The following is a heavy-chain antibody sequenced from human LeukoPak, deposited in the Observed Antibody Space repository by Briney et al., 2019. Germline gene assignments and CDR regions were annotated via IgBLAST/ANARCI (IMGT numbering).Heavy chain of an antibody. CDR2: IRSKAYGGTT. CDR3: TRVRFLEWLLHYYGMDV. V-gene: IGHV3-49*04. D-gene: IGHD3-3*01. CDR1: GFTFCDYA. Sequence: PGRSLRLSCTASGFTFCDYAMSWVRQAPGKGLEWVGFIRSKAYGGTTEYAASVKGRFTISRDDSKSIAYLQMNSLKTEDTAVYYCTRVRFLEWLLHYYGMDVWGQGTTVTVSS. J-gene: IGHJ6*02.